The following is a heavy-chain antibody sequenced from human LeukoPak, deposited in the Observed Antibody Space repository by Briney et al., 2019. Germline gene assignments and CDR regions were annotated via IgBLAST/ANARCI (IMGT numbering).Heavy chain of an antibody. D-gene: IGHD5-18*01. Sequence: SVKVSCKASGGTFSSYAISWVRQAPGQGLEWMGGIIPIFGTANYAQKFQGRVTITADESTSTAYMELSSLRSEDTAVYYCARDRLMDTAMVIHYYGMDVWGQGTTVTVSS. CDR3: ARDRLMDTAMVIHYYGMDV. J-gene: IGHJ6*02. V-gene: IGHV1-69*13. CDR1: GGTFSSYA. CDR2: IIPIFGTA.